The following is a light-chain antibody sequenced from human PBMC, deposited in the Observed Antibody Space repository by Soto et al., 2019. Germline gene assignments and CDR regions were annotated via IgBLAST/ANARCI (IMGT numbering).Light chain of an antibody. V-gene: IGKV3-11*01. CDR2: DAS. J-gene: IGKJ1*01. CDR1: QSVGSY. Sequence: DIVLTQSPATLSLSPGERATLSCRASQSVGSYFAWYQQKPGQAPRLLIYDASNRATGIPARFSGSGSGTDFTLTISSLESEDFAVYYCQQRSTWPLTFGQGTKVEIK. CDR3: QQRSTWPLT.